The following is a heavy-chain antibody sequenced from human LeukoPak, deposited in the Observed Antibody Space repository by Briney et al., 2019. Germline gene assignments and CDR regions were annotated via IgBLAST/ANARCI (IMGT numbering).Heavy chain of an antibody. CDR1: GGSISSYY. CDR2: IYYSGST. CDR3: ATLWGSGYDY. Sequence: SETLSLTCTVSGGSISSYYWSWIRQPPGKGLEWIGYIYYSGSTNYNPSLKSRVTISVDTSKNQFSLKLSSVTAADTAVYYCATLWGSGYDYWGQGTLVTVSS. V-gene: IGHV4-59*08. D-gene: IGHD3-10*01. J-gene: IGHJ4*02.